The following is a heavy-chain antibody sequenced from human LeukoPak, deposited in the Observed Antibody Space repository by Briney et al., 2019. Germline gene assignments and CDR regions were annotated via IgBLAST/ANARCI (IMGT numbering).Heavy chain of an antibody. CDR2: IGSSGYNT. V-gene: IGHV3-23*01. D-gene: IGHD1-26*01. CDR1: GFTFSTYG. J-gene: IGHJ6*03. Sequence: QPGGSLRLSCAASGFTFSTYGMNWVRQAPGKGLEWVSGIGSSGYNTYYADSVKGRFTISRDNSKNTLYLQMNSLRAEDTAVYYCAGSFGYHYYYMDVWGKGTTVTISS. CDR3: AGSFGYHYYYMDV.